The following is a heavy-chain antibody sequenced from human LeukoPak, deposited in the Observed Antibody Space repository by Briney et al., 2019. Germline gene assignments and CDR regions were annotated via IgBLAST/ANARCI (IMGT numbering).Heavy chain of an antibody. J-gene: IGHJ4*02. CDR1: GGSISSGGYY. CDR3: ARGGYYDPDY. V-gene: IGHV4-31*03. CDR2: IYYSGST. D-gene: IGHD3-22*01. Sequence: PSQTLSLTCTVSGGSISSGGYYWSWIRQPPGKGLEWIGYIYYSGSTYYNPSHKSRVTISVDTSKNQFSLKLSSVTAADTAVYYCARGGYYDPDYWGQGTLVTVSS.